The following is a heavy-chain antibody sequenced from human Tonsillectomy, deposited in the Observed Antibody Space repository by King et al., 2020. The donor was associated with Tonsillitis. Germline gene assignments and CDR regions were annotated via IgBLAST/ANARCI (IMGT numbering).Heavy chain of an antibody. CDR1: GFTFSTYA. V-gene: IGHV3-23*04. CDR3: ARDYGDYDGFLSH. CDR2: ISGSGGNT. Sequence: VQLVESGGGLVQPGGSLRLSCAASGFTFSTYAMTWVRQAPGKGLEWVSAISGSGGNTFYADSVKGRFTVSRDNSKNTLYLQMNSLRAEDTAIYYCARDYGDYDGFLSHWGQGTLVTVSS. D-gene: IGHD4-17*01. J-gene: IGHJ4*02.